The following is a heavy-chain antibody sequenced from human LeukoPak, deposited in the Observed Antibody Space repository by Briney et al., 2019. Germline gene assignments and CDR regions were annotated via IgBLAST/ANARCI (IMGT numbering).Heavy chain of an antibody. V-gene: IGHV3-53*01. CDR3: ARHRSSSWYSPFDY. CDR1: GFTVSSNY. J-gene: IGHJ4*02. Sequence: GSLRLSCAASGFTVSSNYMSWVRQAPGKGLEWVSVIYSGGSTAYADSVKGRFTISRDNSKNTLYLQLNSLRAEDTAVFYCARHRSSSWYSPFDYWGQGTLVTVSS. D-gene: IGHD6-13*01. CDR2: IYSGGST.